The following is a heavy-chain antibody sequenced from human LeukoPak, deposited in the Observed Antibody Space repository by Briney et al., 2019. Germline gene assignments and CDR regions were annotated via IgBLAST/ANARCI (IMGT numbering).Heavy chain of an antibody. CDR1: GFTFGDYA. J-gene: IGHJ4*02. Sequence: GGSLRLSCTASGFTFGDYAMSWFRQAPGKGLEWVGFIRSKAYGGTTEYAASVKGRFTISRDDSKSIAYLQMNSLKTEDTAVYYCTRENYYDSSGLDYWGQGTLVTVSS. D-gene: IGHD3-22*01. V-gene: IGHV3-49*03. CDR2: IRSKAYGGTT. CDR3: TRENYYDSSGLDY.